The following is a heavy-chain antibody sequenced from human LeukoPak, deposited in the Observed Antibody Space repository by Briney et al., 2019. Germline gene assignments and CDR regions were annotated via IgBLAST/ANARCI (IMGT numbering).Heavy chain of an antibody. CDR1: GYSISSGYY. V-gene: IGHV4-38-2*02. CDR3: ARRREYSSSWAWFDP. J-gene: IGHJ5*02. CDR2: IYYSGST. D-gene: IGHD6-13*01. Sequence: SETLSLTCTVSGYSISSGYYWGWIRQPPGKGLEWIGYIYYSGSTNYNPSLKSRVTISVDTSKNQFSLKLSSVTAADTAVYYCARRREYSSSWAWFDPWGQGTLVTVSS.